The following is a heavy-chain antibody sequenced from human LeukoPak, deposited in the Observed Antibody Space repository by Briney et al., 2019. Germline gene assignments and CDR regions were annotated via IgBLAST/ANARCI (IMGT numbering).Heavy chain of an antibody. D-gene: IGHD3-10*01. CDR1: GFTFSSYA. Sequence: GASMRPACAAYGFTFSSYAMSWDRQAPGEVLEWVSAISGSGGSTYYADSVKGRFTISRDNSKNTLYLQMNSLRAEDTAVYYCAKTGGLQFDPWGQGTLVTVSS. V-gene: IGHV3-23*01. CDR2: ISGSGGST. CDR3: AKTGGLQFDP. J-gene: IGHJ5*02.